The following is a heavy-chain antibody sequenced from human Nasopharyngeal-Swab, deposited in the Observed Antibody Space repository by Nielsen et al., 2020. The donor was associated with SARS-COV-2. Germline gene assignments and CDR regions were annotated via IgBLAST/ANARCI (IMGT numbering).Heavy chain of an antibody. V-gene: IGHV3-23*03. CDR2: FYSGGSST. Sequence: GRSLRLSCAASGSTFSGYAMTWVRQAPGKGLEWVSTFYSGGSSTFYAEPVKGRFTISRDNAKNTLYLQMNSLRVEDTAEYYCALSRDYGTFNYWGQGTLVTVSS. D-gene: IGHD4-17*01. CDR1: GSTFSGYA. J-gene: IGHJ4*02. CDR3: ALSRDYGTFNY.